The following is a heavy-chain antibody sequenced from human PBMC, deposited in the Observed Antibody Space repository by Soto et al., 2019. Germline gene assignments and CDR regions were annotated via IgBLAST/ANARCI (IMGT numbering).Heavy chain of an antibody. D-gene: IGHD4-17*01. V-gene: IGHV4-61*01. CDR1: GGSVSSGSYY. CDR2: IYYSGST. Sequence: SETLSLTCTVSGGSVSSGSYYWSWIRQPPGKGLEWIGYIYYSGSTNYNPSLKSRVTISVDTSKNQFSLKLSSVTAADTAVYYCARAVEDDYGVSFDYWGQGTLVTVSS. CDR3: ARAVEDDYGVSFDY. J-gene: IGHJ4*02.